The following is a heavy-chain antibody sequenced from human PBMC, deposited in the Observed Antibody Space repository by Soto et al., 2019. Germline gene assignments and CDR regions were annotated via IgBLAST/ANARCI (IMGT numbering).Heavy chain of an antibody. V-gene: IGHV3-23*01. CDR1: GFTFSSYA. CDR2: ISGSGGST. Sequence: SLRLSCAASGFTFSSYAMSWVRQAPGNGLEWVSAISGSGGSTYYADSVKGRFTISRDNSKNTLYLQMNSLRAEDTAVYYCAKAREYYDILTGYSWAEYFQHWGQGTLVTVSS. CDR3: AKAREYYDILTGYSWAEYFQH. D-gene: IGHD3-9*01. J-gene: IGHJ1*01.